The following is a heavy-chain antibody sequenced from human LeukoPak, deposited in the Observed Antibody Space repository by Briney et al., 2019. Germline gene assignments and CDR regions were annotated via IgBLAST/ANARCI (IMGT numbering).Heavy chain of an antibody. J-gene: IGHJ6*03. CDR2: MNPNRGNT. V-gene: IGHV1-8*01. CDR1: GYTYTSYD. CDR3: ARGVRICGGDCYRTRGYYYYMDV. Sequence: ASVTDSFKASGYTYTSYDFNWVRQPTGKGLEWMGWMNPNRGNTGNAQKFQGRVTMTRNNSISTVYMELSSLRSEDTAVYYCARGVRICGGDCYRTRGYYYYMDVWGKGTTVTVSS. D-gene: IGHD2-21*02.